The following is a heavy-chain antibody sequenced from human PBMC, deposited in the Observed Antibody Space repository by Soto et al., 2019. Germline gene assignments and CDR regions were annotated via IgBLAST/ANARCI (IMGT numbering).Heavy chain of an antibody. J-gene: IGHJ5*02. V-gene: IGHV3-7*02. CDR3: ARGLGSSWFFL. CDR1: GFTFSSYW. CDR2: IGHDETEK. Sequence: PGGSLRLSCADSGFTFSSYWMSWVRQAPGKGLEWVANIGHDETEKNYADSVRGRFIISRDNGKNTLYLQMNSLRVDDTAIYYCARGLGSSWFFLWGQGTLVTVSS. D-gene: IGHD6-13*01.